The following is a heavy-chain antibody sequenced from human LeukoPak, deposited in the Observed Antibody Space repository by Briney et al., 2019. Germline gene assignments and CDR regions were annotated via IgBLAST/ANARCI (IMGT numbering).Heavy chain of an antibody. D-gene: IGHD4-23*01. CDR1: GFTFSNAW. V-gene: IGHV3-15*01. CDR3: TTGSRNLGGNFDY. J-gene: IGHJ4*02. CDR2: IKSKTVGGTI. Sequence: PGGSLRLSCAASGFTFSNAWMSWVRQAPGKGLEWVGRIKSKTVGGTIDYAAPVKGRFTISRDDSKNTLYLQMNSLKTEDTAVYYCTTGSRNLGGNFDYWGQGTLVTASS.